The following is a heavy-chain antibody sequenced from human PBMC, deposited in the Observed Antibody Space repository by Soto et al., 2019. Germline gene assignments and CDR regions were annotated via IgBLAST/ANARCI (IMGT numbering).Heavy chain of an antibody. CDR2: IYHSGST. CDR1: GDSISSSKW. V-gene: IGHV4-4*02. J-gene: IGHJ4*02. Sequence: ETLSLTCAVSGDSISSSKWWSWVRQPPGKGLEWIGEIYHSGSTNYNPSLKSRVTISVDTSKNQFSLKLSSVTAADTAVYYCARAGVGANEYYFDYWGQGTLVTVSS. CDR3: ARAGVGANEYYFDY. D-gene: IGHD1-26*01.